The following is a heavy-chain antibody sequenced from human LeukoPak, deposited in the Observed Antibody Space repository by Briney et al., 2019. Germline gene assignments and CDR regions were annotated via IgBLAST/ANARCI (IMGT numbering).Heavy chain of an antibody. CDR3: ARAVDI. CDR1: GGPFRAFY. V-gene: IGHV4-34*01. CDR2: INHSGGT. Sequence: PSETLSLTCDVSGGPFRAFYWSWIRQPPGKGLEWIGEINHSGGTNYSPSLKSRVTMSVDTSKNQFSLKLSSVTAADTAVYYCARAVDIWGQGTMVTVSS. J-gene: IGHJ3*02.